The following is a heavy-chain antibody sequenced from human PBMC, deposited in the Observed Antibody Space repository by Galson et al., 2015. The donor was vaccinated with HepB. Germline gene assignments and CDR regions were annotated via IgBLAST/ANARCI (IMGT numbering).Heavy chain of an antibody. J-gene: IGHJ4*02. D-gene: IGHD3-3*01. CDR1: GYTFTSYY. CDR3: ARNIGDFWRRLDF. Sequence: SVKVSCKASGYTFTSYYIHWVRQAPGQGLEWLGVINPSGGSTNYAQEFQGRVTMTRDTSTSTVYMELRSLRSEDTAVYYCARNIGDFWRRLDFWGQGTLVTVSS. V-gene: IGHV1-46*03. CDR2: INPSGGST.